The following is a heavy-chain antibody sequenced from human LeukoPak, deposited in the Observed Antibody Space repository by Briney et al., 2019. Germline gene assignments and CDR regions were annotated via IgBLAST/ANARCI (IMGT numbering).Heavy chain of an antibody. V-gene: IGHV1-18*01. D-gene: IGHD2-15*01. Sequence: ASVKVSCKASGYTFTSYSISWVRQAPGQGLEWMGWISAYNGNTIYAQKVKGRVTMTTDASTSTAYMELRSLKSDDTAVYYCARASYCSGGSCYSDYWGQGTLVTVSS. CDR1: GYTFTSYS. CDR3: ARASYCSGGSCYSDY. CDR2: ISAYNGNT. J-gene: IGHJ4*02.